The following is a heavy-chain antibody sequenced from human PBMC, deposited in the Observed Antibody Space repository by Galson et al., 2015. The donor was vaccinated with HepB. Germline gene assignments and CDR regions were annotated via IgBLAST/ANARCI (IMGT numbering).Heavy chain of an antibody. V-gene: IGHV3-21*01. J-gene: IGHJ6*03. Sequence: SLRLSCAASRFTFSSYSMNWVRQAPGKGLEWVSSISSSSSYIYYADSVKGRFTISRDNAKNSLYLQMNSLRAEDTAVYYCAREVGYDDYGDYDYYYYYMDVLGKGTAVTVSS. D-gene: IGHD4-17*01. CDR1: RFTFSSYS. CDR2: ISSSSSYI. CDR3: AREVGYDDYGDYDYYYYYMDV.